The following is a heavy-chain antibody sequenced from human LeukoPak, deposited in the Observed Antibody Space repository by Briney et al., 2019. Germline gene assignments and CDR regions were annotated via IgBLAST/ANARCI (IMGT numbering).Heavy chain of an antibody. CDR3: ARDQSGYDMRGSLDY. D-gene: IGHD5-12*01. J-gene: IGHJ4*02. Sequence: ASVKVSCKASGYTFASYYMHWVRQAPGQGLEWMGIINPSGGSTSYAQKFQGRVTMTRDTSTSTVYMELSSLRSEDTAVYYCARDQSGYDMRGSLDYWGQGTLVTVSS. CDR1: GYTFASYY. V-gene: IGHV1-46*01. CDR2: INPSGGST.